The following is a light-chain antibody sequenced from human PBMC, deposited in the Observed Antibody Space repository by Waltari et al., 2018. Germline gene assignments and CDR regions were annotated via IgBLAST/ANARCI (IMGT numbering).Light chain of an antibody. Sequence: DLVMTQSPLSLSVTPGEPASLSCRSSHSLLHSSGNTFLDWSLQKPGQSPQLLIYLISNRASGVPDRFSGSGSGTDFTLKISRVEAEDVGVYFCMQARQTPWTFGQGTKVEIK. CDR2: LIS. V-gene: IGKV2-28*01. CDR1: HSLLHSSGNTF. CDR3: MQARQTPWT. J-gene: IGKJ1*01.